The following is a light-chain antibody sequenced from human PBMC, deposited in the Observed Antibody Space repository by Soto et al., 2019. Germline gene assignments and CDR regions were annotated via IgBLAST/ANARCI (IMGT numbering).Light chain of an antibody. V-gene: IGKV3-20*01. CDR3: QQYGSSPFT. CDR1: QSVSSSY. CDR2: GAS. J-gene: IGKJ3*01. Sequence: EIVLTQSPGTLSLSPGERATLSCRASQSVSSSYLAWYQQKPGQAPRLLIYGASSRATGIPDRFSGRGSGPDFTLTISRLEPEDFAVYSCQQYGSSPFTFGPGPKVDI.